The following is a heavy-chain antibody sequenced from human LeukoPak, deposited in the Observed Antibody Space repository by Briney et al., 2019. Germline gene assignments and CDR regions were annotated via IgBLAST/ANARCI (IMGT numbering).Heavy chain of an antibody. CDR1: GFSFSGYY. CDR3: ASGSGWFSFDS. V-gene: IGHV3-11*04. D-gene: IGHD6-19*01. Sequence: GGSLRLSCAASGFSFSGYYMSWIRQAPGKGLEWLSYISSSSGTIYYADSVKGRFTISRDNAQNSLFLQMNSLRAEDTAVYFCASGSGWFSFDSWGRGTLVTVSS. CDR2: ISSSSGTI. J-gene: IGHJ4*02.